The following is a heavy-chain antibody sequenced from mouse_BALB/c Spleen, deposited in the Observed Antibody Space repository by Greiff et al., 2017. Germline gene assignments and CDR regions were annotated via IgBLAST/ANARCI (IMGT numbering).Heavy chain of an antibody. CDR2: ISYDGSN. J-gene: IGHJ3*01. Sequence: EVKLMESGPGLVKPSQSLSLTCSVTGYSITSGYYWNWIRQFPGNKLEWMGYISYDGSNNYNPSLKNRISITRDTSKNQFFLKLNSVTTEDTATYYCARDEDYYGRAYWGQGTLVTVSA. V-gene: IGHV3-6*02. CDR1: GYSITSGYY. D-gene: IGHD1-1*01. CDR3: ARDEDYYGRAY.